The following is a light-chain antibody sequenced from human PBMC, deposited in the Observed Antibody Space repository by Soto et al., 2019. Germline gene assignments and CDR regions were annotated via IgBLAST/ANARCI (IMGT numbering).Light chain of an antibody. CDR3: QQSYTLPLT. V-gene: IGKV3D-20*02. Sequence: IVLTQSKGALSLSPGERATLSCRASQSVNSKFVACYQQKPGQAPRLLIYNPSNRATGIPDRFSGSGSGTDFTLTISRLEPEDVATYYCQQSYTLPLTCGGGTKVAIK. J-gene: IGKJ4*01. CDR2: NPS. CDR1: QSVNSKF.